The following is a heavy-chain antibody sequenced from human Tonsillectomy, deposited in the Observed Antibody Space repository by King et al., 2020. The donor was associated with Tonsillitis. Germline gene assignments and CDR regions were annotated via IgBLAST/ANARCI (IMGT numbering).Heavy chain of an antibody. CDR2: IYYSGST. CDR1: GGSISSSSYY. J-gene: IGHJ4*02. V-gene: IGHV4-39*01. Sequence: QLQESGPGLVKPSETLSLPCTVSGGSISSSSYYWGWIRQPPGPGLEWIGSIYYSGSTYSTPSLKRRVTISVATSKNQFSLKLSSVTAADTAVYYCARHSSSWYHNFDYWGQGTLVTGSS. CDR3: ARHSSSWYHNFDY. D-gene: IGHD6-13*01.